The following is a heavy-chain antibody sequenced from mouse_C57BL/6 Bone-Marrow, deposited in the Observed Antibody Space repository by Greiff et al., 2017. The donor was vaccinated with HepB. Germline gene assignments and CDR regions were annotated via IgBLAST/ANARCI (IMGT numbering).Heavy chain of an antibody. Sequence: QVQLQQPGAELVKPGASVKLSCKASGYTFTSYWMHWVKQRPGRGLEWIGRIDPNSGGTKYNEKFKSKATLTVDKPSSTAYMQLSSLKSEDSAVYYCARAGFITTVVAHFDYWGQGTTLTVSS. J-gene: IGHJ2*01. D-gene: IGHD1-1*01. V-gene: IGHV1-72*01. CDR1: GYTFTSYW. CDR3: ARAGFITTVVAHFDY. CDR2: IDPNSGGT.